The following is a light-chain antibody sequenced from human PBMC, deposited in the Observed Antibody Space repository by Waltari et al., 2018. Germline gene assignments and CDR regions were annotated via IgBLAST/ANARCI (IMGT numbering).Light chain of an antibody. CDR3: CSFTSRSTWV. Sequence: QSALTQPASVSGSPGQSITISCTGTSSDVGGYNYFSLYQQQPGKVPKLLIFDVSNRPSGVSNRFSGSKSGNTASLTISGLQAEDESDYYCCSFTSRSTWVFGGGTKLTVL. CDR2: DVS. J-gene: IGLJ3*02. CDR1: SSDVGGYNY. V-gene: IGLV2-14*01.